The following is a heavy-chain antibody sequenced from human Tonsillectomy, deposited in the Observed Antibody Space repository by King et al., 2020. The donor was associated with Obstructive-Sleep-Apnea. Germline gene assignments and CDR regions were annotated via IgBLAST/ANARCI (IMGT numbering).Heavy chain of an antibody. D-gene: IGHD2-8*02. CDR1: GFTFSSYG. Sequence: VQLVESGGGLVQPGGSLRLSCAASGFTFSSYGMSWVRQAPGMGLEWVSGISGGGSTTYYADSVKGRFTISRDNSRNTLFLQMNSLRAEDTAVYYCAKGGTVPYFFDYWGQGTLVTVSS. V-gene: IGHV3-23*04. CDR2: ISGGGSTT. CDR3: AKGGTVPYFFDY. J-gene: IGHJ4*02.